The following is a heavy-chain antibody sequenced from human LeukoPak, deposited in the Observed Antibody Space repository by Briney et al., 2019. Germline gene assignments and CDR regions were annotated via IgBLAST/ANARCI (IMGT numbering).Heavy chain of an antibody. CDR2: ISGSGGSS. V-gene: IGHV3-23*01. CDR3: AEDGQPDRPSGTFYAS. CDR1: GFSFSTYA. J-gene: IGHJ5*02. D-gene: IGHD3-10*01. Sequence: GRSLKLACAASGFSFSTYAITWVRQAPGKGLEWVSAISGSGGSSYYADSVKGRFTISRDNSKNTLYLQMNSLRAEDTAVYYCAEDGQPDRPSGTFYASWGQGTLVTVSS.